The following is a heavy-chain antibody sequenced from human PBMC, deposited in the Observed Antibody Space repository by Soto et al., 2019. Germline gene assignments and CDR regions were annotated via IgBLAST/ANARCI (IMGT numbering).Heavy chain of an antibody. D-gene: IGHD3-3*01. CDR3: ASVLTYYDFWSGYYNYDAFDI. V-gene: IGHV4-59*01. CDR1: GGSISSYY. J-gene: IGHJ3*02. CDR2: IYYSGST. Sequence: SETLSLTCTVAGGSISSYYWSWIRQPPGKGLEWIGYIYYSGSTNYNPSLKSRVTISVDTSKNQFSLKLSSVTAADTAVYYCASVLTYYDFWSGYYNYDAFDIWGQGTMVTVSS.